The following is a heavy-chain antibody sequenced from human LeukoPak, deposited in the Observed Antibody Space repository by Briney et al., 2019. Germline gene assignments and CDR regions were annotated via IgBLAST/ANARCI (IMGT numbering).Heavy chain of an antibody. J-gene: IGHJ4*02. V-gene: IGHV3-30*18. CDR2: ISYDGSNK. CDR3: AKDRTDLAAAGTLHFDY. CDR1: GFTFSSYG. D-gene: IGHD6-13*01. Sequence: GGSLRLSCAASGFTFSSYGMHWVRQAPGKGLEWVAVISYDGSNKYYTDSVKGRFTISRDNSKNTLYLQMNSLRAEDTAVYYCAKDRTDLAAAGTLHFDYWGQGTLVTVSS.